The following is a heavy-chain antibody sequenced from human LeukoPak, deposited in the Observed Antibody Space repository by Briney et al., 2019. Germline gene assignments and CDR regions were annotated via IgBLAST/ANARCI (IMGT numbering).Heavy chain of an antibody. CDR1: GYTFTSYG. CDR2: ISAYNGNT. Sequence: AASVKVSCKASGYTFTSYGISGGRQAPGQGLEWMGWISAYNGNTNYAQKLQGRVTMTTDTSTSTAYMELRSLRSDDTAVYYCARAVVVPAAIWFDPWGQGTLVTVSS. V-gene: IGHV1-18*01. CDR3: ARAVVVPAAIWFDP. D-gene: IGHD2-2*01. J-gene: IGHJ5*02.